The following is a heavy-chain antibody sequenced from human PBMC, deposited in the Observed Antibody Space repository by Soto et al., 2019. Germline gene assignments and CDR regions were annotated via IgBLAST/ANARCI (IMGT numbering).Heavy chain of an antibody. V-gene: IGHV3-33*01. CDR2: IWYDGSNK. CDR1: GFTFSSYG. D-gene: IGHD3-10*01. Sequence: PGGSLRLSCAASGFTFSSYGMHWVRQAPGKGLEWVAVIWYDGSNKYYADSVKGRFTISRDNSKNTLYLQMNSLRAEDTAVYYCARDLITMVRGVIGAFDIWGQGTMVTVSS. J-gene: IGHJ3*02. CDR3: ARDLITMVRGVIGAFDI.